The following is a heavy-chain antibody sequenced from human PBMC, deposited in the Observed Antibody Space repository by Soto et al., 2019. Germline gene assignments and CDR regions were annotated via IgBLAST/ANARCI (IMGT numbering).Heavy chain of an antibody. CDR1: GFTFSTYT. V-gene: IGHV3-23*01. CDR2: INGGGGSP. Sequence: XXSLRLSYAASGFTFSTYTMSWVLRAPGKGLEWVSTINGGGGSPSYADSVQGRFTISRDNPKNTLYLQLNSLTVDDTATYYCAKARCSTSNCYVPDYWGQGAPVTVS. CDR3: AKARCSTSNCYVPDY. D-gene: IGHD2-2*01. J-gene: IGHJ4*02.